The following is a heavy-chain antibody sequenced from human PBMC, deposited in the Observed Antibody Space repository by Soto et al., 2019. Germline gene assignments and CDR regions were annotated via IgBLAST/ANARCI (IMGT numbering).Heavy chain of an antibody. Sequence: GESLKISCRGSGYSFAGYWMAWVRQMPGKGLEWMGIIYPTDSDIRYSPSFQGQVTISADKSISTAYLQWSSLKASDTAMYYCARPLAPAGDYNYYGMDVWGQGTTVTVSS. CDR2: IYPTDSDI. CDR1: GYSFAGYW. V-gene: IGHV5-51*01. CDR3: ARPLAPAGDYNYYGMDV. J-gene: IGHJ6*02. D-gene: IGHD6-13*01.